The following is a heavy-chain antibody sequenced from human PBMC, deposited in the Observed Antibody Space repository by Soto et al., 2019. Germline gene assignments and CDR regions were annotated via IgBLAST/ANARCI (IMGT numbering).Heavy chain of an antibody. CDR1: GFTFSSYG. D-gene: IGHD3-16*01. CDR3: ARDGALRAFDI. V-gene: IGHV3-33*01. CDR2: IWYDGSNK. J-gene: IGHJ3*02. Sequence: GSLRLSCAASGFTFSSYGMHWVRQAPGKGLEWVAVIWYDGSNKYYADSVKGRFTISRDNSKNTLYLQMNSLRAEDTAVYYCARDGALRAFDIWGQGTMVTVSS.